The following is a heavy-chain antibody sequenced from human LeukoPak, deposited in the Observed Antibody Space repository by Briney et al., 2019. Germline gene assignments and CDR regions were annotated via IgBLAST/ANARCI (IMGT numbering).Heavy chain of an antibody. CDR3: ARHWMVRGSDAFDI. V-gene: IGHV4-34*01. CDR1: GGSFSGYY. D-gene: IGHD3-10*01. J-gene: IGHJ3*02. CDR2: INHSGST. Sequence: PSETLSLTCAVYGGSFSGYYWSWIRQPPGKGLEWIGEINHSGSTNYNPSLKSRVTISVDTSKNQFSLKLSSVTAADTAVYYCARHWMVRGSDAFDIWGQGTMVTVSS.